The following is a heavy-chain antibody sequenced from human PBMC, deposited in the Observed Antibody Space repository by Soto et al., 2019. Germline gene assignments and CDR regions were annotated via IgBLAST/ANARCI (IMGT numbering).Heavy chain of an antibody. CDR1: GGTFSSYA. CDR3: ARGGGGGYDSSGYLNWFDP. J-gene: IGHJ5*02. CDR2: IIPIFGTA. V-gene: IGHV1-69*01. Sequence: QVQLVQSGAEVKKPGSSVKVSCKASGGTFSSYAISWVRQAPGQGLEWMGGIIPIFGTANYAQKFQGRVTITADESPNTANRGLGSLRSEDTAVYYCARGGGGGYDSSGYLNWFDPWGQGTLVTVSS. D-gene: IGHD3-22*01.